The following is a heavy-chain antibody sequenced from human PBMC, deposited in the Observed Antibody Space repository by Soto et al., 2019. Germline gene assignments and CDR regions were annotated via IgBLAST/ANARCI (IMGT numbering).Heavy chain of an antibody. CDR3: VRRRWLQPLDY. J-gene: IGHJ4*02. V-gene: IGHV3-33*01. D-gene: IGHD6-19*01. CDR2: VWYDGSNK. CDR1: GFDFRGDL. Sequence: QVHLEEAGGGVVQPGGSLRLSCVASGFDFRGDLMHWVRQAPGKGLEWVAYVWYDGSNKMYAASVQGRFTISRDNSKNTLYLQMNRLSDNDTAVYYCVRRRWLQPLDYWGQGTLVTVS.